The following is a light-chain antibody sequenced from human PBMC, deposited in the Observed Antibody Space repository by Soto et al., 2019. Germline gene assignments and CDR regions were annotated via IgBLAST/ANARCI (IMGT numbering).Light chain of an antibody. CDR3: QHYHGWVKA. Sequence: EIVMTQSPATLSVSPGGTATLSCRASQGLGSRLAWYQQKPGQAPRLLIYDASTRATGVPDRFSGSESETEFTLTISSLQSEDFAVYYYQHYHGWVKAFGQGTKLEIK. CDR2: DAS. CDR1: QGLGSR. J-gene: IGKJ2*01. V-gene: IGKV3-15*01.